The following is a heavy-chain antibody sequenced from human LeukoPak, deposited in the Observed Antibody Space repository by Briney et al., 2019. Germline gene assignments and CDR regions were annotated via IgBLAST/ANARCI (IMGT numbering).Heavy chain of an antibody. J-gene: IGHJ5*02. CDR3: ARDRAYYYDPNRFDP. CDR1: GYTLTSYG. D-gene: IGHD3-22*01. V-gene: IGHV7-4-1*02. Sequence: ASVKVSCKASGYTLTSYGISWVRQAPGQGLEWMGWINTNTGNPTYAQGFTGRFVFSLDTSVSTAYLQISSLKAEDTAVYYCARDRAYYYDPNRFDPWGQGTLVTVSS. CDR2: INTNTGNP.